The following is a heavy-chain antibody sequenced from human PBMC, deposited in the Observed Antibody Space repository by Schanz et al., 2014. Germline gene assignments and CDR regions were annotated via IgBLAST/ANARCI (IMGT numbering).Heavy chain of an antibody. CDR3: ARRYSGRYCFDY. Sequence: VQLVESGGGVVQPGRSLRLSCAGSGFSFSDYGMHWVRQAPGRGLEWLSYISGSGNTIYYADSVKGRFTISRDNAKNSLSLQMDRLRDEDTAVYYCARRYSGRYCFDYWGQGTLVAVSS. CDR2: ISGSGNTI. J-gene: IGHJ4*02. D-gene: IGHD1-26*01. V-gene: IGHV3-48*02. CDR1: GFSFSDYG.